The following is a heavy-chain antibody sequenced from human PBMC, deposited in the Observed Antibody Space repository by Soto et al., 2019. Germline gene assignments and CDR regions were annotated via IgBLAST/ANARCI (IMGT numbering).Heavy chain of an antibody. Sequence: ESLKISCQVAGYTFTIYWIGWVGQIPGKGLEWMGIIYPSDSDTRYSPSFQGQVTISADQSINTAYPQWDSLKASDTAIYYCARPANTVADHFDLWGQGTPVTVSS. CDR2: IYPSDSDT. J-gene: IGHJ4*02. CDR1: GYTFTIYW. CDR3: ARPANTVADHFDL. D-gene: IGHD4-17*01. V-gene: IGHV5-51*01.